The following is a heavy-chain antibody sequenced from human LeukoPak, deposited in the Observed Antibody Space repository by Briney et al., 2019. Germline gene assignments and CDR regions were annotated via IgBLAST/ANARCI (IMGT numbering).Heavy chain of an antibody. D-gene: IGHD1-7*01. CDR2: IYSGGST. CDR3: ARVGVLELRGFDY. CDR1: GFIVSSNY. J-gene: IGHJ4*02. V-gene: IGHV3-53*01. Sequence: GGSLRLSCAASGFIVSSNYMSWVRQAPGEGLEWVSVIYSGGSTYYADSVKGRFTISRDNSKNTLYLKMNSLSAEDTAVYYCARVGVLELRGFDYWGQGTLVTVSS.